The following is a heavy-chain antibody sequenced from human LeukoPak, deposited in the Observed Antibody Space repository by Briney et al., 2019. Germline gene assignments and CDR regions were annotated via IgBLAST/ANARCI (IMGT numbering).Heavy chain of an antibody. CDR1: GFTFSSYW. D-gene: IGHD2-15*01. V-gene: IGHV3-7*01. CDR3: ARAENSGSGGLDP. J-gene: IGHJ5*02. Sequence: GGSLRLSCAASGFTFSSYWMSWVRQAPGKGLEWVANIKQDGSEKYYVDSVKGRFTISRDNAKNSLYLDMNSLRADDTAVYYCARAENSGSGGLDPWGQGTLVTVSS. CDR2: IKQDGSEK.